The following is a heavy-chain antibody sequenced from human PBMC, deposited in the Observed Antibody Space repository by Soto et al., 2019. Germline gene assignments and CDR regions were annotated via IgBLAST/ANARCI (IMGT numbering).Heavy chain of an antibody. CDR1: GYTFTGYY. V-gene: IGHV1-2*04. Sequence: ASVKVSCKASGYTFTGYYMHWVRQAPGQGPEWMGWINPNSGGTNYAQKFQGWVTMTRDTSISTAYMELSRLRSDDTAVYYCARAYCSSTSCYRGGNYYYYGMDVWGQGTTVTVSS. CDR3: ARAYCSSTSCYRGGNYYYYGMDV. J-gene: IGHJ6*02. D-gene: IGHD2-2*02. CDR2: INPNSGGT.